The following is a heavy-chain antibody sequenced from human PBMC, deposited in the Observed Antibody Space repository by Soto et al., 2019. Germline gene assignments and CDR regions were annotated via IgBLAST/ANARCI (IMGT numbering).Heavy chain of an antibody. V-gene: IGHV1-3*01. D-gene: IGHD2-21*02. J-gene: IGHJ6*02. CDR1: GYTFTSYA. CDR3: ARVVVVTADYYYYGMDV. CDR2: INAGNGNT. Sequence: QVQLVQSGAEVKKPGASVKVSCKASGYTFTSYAMHWVRQAPGQRLEWIGWINAGNGNTKYSQKFQGRVTITRDTSASTAYMELSSLRSEDTAVYYCARVVVVTADYYYYGMDVWGQGTTVTVSS.